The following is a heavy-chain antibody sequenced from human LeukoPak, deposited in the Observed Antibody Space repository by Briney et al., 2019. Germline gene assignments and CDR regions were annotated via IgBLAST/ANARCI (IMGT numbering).Heavy chain of an antibody. Sequence: PSETLSLTCAVYGGSCSCYYWSWIRQPPGKGLEWIGEINHSGSTNYNPSLKSRVTISVDTSKNQFSLKLSSVTAADTAVYYCARGPKYYDYVWGIYRDEMHGACDIWGQGTMVTVSS. CDR2: INHSGST. J-gene: IGHJ3*02. CDR1: GGSCSCYY. CDR3: ARGPKYYDYVWGIYRDEMHGACDI. D-gene: IGHD3-16*02. V-gene: IGHV4-34*01.